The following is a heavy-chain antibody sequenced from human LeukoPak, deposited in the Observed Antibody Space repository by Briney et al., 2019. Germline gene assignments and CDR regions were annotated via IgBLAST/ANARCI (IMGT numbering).Heavy chain of an antibody. J-gene: IGHJ6*03. CDR3: ARTAYDSSGYYFNLFYYYYMDV. D-gene: IGHD3-22*01. Sequence: GASVKVSCKASGYTFTGYYMHWVRQAPGQGLEWMGWINPNSGGTNYAQKFQGRVTMTRDTSISTAYMELSRLKSDDTAVYYCARTAYDSSGYYFNLFYYYYMDVWGKGTTVTVSS. CDR2: INPNSGGT. CDR1: GYTFTGYY. V-gene: IGHV1-2*02.